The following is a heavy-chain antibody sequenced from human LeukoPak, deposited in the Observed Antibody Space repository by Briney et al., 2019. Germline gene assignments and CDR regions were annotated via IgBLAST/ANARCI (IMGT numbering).Heavy chain of an antibody. CDR2: INPNSGGT. D-gene: IGHD6-6*01. J-gene: IGHJ3*02. V-gene: IGHV1-2*02. Sequence: ASVKVSCKASGYTFTGYYMHWVRQAPGQGLEWMGWINPNSGGTNYAQKFQGRVTMTRDTSISTAYMELSRLRSDDTAVYYCARDLAARHGDAFDIWGQGTMVTVSS. CDR1: GYTFTGYY. CDR3: ARDLAARHGDAFDI.